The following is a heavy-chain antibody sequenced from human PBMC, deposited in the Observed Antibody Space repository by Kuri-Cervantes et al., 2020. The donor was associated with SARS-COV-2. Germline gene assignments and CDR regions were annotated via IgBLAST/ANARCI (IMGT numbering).Heavy chain of an antibody. CDR1: GYSFTSYW. D-gene: IGHD5-12*01. CDR3: ARTGSGYDSVYYYYGMDV. Sequence: KVSCKGSGYSFTSYWIGWVRQMPGKGLEWMGIIYPGDSDTRYSPSFQGQVPISADKSISTAYLQWSSLKASDTAMYYCARTGSGYDSVYYYYGMDVWGQGTTVTVSS. V-gene: IGHV5-51*01. CDR2: IYPGDSDT. J-gene: IGHJ6*02.